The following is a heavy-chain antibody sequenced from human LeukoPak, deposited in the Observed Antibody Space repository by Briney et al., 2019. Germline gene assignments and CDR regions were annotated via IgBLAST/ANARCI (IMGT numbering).Heavy chain of an antibody. CDR2: IYYSGST. J-gene: IGHJ6*02. CDR1: GGSFSGYY. D-gene: IGHD4-11*01. Sequence: SETLSLTWAVYGGSFSGYYWSWIRQPPGKGLEWIGYIYYSGSTNYNPSLKSRVTISVDTSKNQFSLKLSSVTAADTAVYYCARILPDYSNYEPNYYYYYGMDVRGQGTTVTVSS. V-gene: IGHV4-59*01. CDR3: ARILPDYSNYEPNYYYYYGMDV.